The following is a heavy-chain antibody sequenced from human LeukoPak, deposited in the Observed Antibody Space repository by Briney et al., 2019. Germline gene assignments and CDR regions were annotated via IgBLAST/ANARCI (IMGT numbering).Heavy chain of an antibody. Sequence: SETLSLTCAVYGGSFSGYYWSWIRQPPGTGLEWIGEINHSGSTNYNPSLKSRVTISVDTSKNQFSLKLSSVTAADTAVYYCARGVDIWSGLNWFDPWGQGTLVTVSS. CDR1: GGSFSGYY. J-gene: IGHJ5*02. V-gene: IGHV4-34*01. D-gene: IGHD3-3*01. CDR3: ARGVDIWSGLNWFDP. CDR2: INHSGST.